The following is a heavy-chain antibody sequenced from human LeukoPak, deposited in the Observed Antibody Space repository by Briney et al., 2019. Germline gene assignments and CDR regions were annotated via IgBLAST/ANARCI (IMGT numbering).Heavy chain of an antibody. CDR3: ARDPTAAGADY. Sequence: GGSLRLSCVGSGFTFGDYWMSWVRQTPGKGPEWVANIKQDGSEKYYVESVKGRFSISRDNAEKSLFLQMNSLRAEDTALYYCARDPTAAGADYWGQGTLVTVSS. V-gene: IGHV3-7*01. CDR1: GFTFGDYW. J-gene: IGHJ4*02. CDR2: IKQDGSEK. D-gene: IGHD6-13*01.